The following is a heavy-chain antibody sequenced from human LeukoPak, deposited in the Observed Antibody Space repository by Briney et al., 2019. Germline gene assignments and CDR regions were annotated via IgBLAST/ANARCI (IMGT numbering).Heavy chain of an antibody. CDR1: RFTFSSYW. CDR2: IKQDGSEK. V-gene: IGHV3-7*01. D-gene: IGHD2-21*02. Sequence: LPGGSLRLSCAASRFTFSSYWMSWVRQAPGKGLEWVANIKQDGSEKYYVDSVKGRFTISRDNAKNSLYLQMNSLRAEDTAVYYCASSLVTAFYYYYYMDVWGKGTTVTVSS. CDR3: ASSLVTAFYYYYYMDV. J-gene: IGHJ6*03.